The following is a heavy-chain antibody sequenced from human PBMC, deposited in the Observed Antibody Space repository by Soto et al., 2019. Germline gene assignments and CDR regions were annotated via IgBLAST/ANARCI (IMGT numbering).Heavy chain of an antibody. CDR3: ARGYEFGGNSDAFDV. Sequence: QLQLVQSGAEVKKPGSSVKVSWKTSGGSFRREAINWVRQAPGQGPEWMGGILPIFGTADYAQKFQGRVTIFADVSTTSAYMELSSLRFEDTAVYYCARGYEFGGNSDAFDVWGQGTMVTVSS. D-gene: IGHD2-15*01. J-gene: IGHJ3*01. CDR1: GGSFRREA. CDR2: ILPIFGTA. V-gene: IGHV1-69*12.